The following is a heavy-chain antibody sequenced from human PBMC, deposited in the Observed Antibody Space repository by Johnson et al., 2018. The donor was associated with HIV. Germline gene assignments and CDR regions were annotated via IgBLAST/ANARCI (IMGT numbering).Heavy chain of an antibody. J-gene: IGHJ3*02. CDR3: ATQYNYRQPFDI. Sequence: EVQLVESGGGLVQPGGSLRLSCAASGFTFSSYDMHWVRQATGKGLEWVSAIGTAGDTYYPGSVKGRFTISRENAKNSLYLQMNSLRAEDTAVYYCATQYNYRQPFDIWGQGTMVTVSS. CDR1: GFTFSSYD. D-gene: IGHD1-1*01. CDR2: IGTAGDT. V-gene: IGHV3-13*01.